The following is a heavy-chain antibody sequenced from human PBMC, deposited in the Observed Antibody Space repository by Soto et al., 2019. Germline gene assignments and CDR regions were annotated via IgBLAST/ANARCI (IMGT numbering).Heavy chain of an antibody. CDR2: INPSGGSA. D-gene: IGHD2-2*01. Sequence: QVQLVQSGAEVTRPGASVKVSCKASGYSFISHYIHWVRQAPGQGLEWMGFINPSGGSATLAQKFQSRVTMTRDTSTTTVYMELSSLRSEDAAVYYCARDYLSSKLSLRYFDFWGQGTLVTVSS. CDR1: GYSFISHY. J-gene: IGHJ4*02. CDR3: ARDYLSSKLSLRYFDF. V-gene: IGHV1-46*01.